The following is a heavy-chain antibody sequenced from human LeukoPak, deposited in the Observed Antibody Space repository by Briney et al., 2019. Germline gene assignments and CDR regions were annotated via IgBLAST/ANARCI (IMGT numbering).Heavy chain of an antibody. V-gene: IGHV3-74*01. J-gene: IGHJ4*02. CDR3: AAFYYDPAY. CDR1: GFIFRTYW. D-gene: IGHD3-22*01. CDR2: ISGDGRST. Sequence: PVVSLRLSCAASGFIFRTYWMHWVRQAPGKGLVWVSRISGDGRSTSYAEFVKGRFTISRDNAKNTLYLQIHSLRAEDTAVYYCAAFYYDPAYWGQGTLVTVSS.